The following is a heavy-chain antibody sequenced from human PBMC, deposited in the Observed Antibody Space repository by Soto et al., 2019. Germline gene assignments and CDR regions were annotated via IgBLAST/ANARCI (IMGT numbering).Heavy chain of an antibody. V-gene: IGHV3-66*01. CDR2: IYSGGST. Sequence: GGCRRLSCAACGFSVSSKYQTLPRQDPGKGLEWVSVIYSGGSTYYADSVKGRFTISRDNSKNTLYLQMNSLRAEVTAVYYCARGYFWSGYYPGWGQGTLVTVSS. D-gene: IGHD3-3*01. J-gene: IGHJ4*02. CDR3: ARGYFWSGYYPG. CDR1: GFSVSSKY.